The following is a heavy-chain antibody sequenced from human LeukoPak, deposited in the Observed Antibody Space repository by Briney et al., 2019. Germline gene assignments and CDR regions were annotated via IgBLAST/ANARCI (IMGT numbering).Heavy chain of an antibody. CDR3: ARAGSSWSYFDY. CDR1: GFTFSSYS. V-gene: IGHV3-21*01. D-gene: IGHD6-13*01. J-gene: IGHJ4*02. CDR2: ISTSSNYI. Sequence: GGSLRLSCAASGFTFSSYSMNWVRQAPGKGLEWVSSISTSSNYIYYADSVKGRSTISRDNAENSLYLQMNSLRAEDTAVYYCARAGSSWSYFDYWGQGTLVTVSS.